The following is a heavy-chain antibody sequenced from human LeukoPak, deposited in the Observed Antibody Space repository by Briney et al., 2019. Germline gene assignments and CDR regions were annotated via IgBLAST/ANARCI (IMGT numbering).Heavy chain of an antibody. J-gene: IGHJ4*02. V-gene: IGHV1-8*01. D-gene: IGHD1-26*01. CDR3: TRGSRSGSSRDY. CDR1: GYTFTGYD. CDR2: MNPSTGDT. Sequence: ASVRVSCKASGYTFTGYDINWVRQAIGQGLEWMGWMNPSTGDTGYAQKFQGRVTMTRNTSVDTAFMELSGLGSEDTAVYYCTRGSRSGSSRDYWGQGTLVTVSS.